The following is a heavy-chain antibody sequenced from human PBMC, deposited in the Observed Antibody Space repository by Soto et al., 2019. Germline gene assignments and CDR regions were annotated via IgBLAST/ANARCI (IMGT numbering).Heavy chain of an antibody. CDR2: ISSSSSTI. CDR3: ARPRYCTNGVCYYYGMDV. J-gene: IGHJ6*02. Sequence: PGGSLRLSCAASGFTFSSYSMNWVRQAPGKGLEWVSYISSSSSTIYYADSVKGRFTISRDNAKNSLYLQMNSLRDEDTAVYYCARPRYCTNGVCYYYGMDVWGQGTTVTVSS. V-gene: IGHV3-48*02. D-gene: IGHD2-8*01. CDR1: GFTFSSYS.